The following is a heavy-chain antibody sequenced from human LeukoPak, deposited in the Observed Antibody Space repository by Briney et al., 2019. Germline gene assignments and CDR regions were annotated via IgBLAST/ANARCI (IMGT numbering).Heavy chain of an antibody. CDR1: GGSISSYY. D-gene: IGHD5-18*01. CDR3: ARGYGYEFDY. V-gene: IGHV4-59*12. J-gene: IGHJ4*02. CDR2: IYYSGST. Sequence: SETLSLTCTVSGGSISSYYWSWIRQPPGKGLEWIGYIYYSGSTNYNPSLKSRVTISVDTSKNQFSLKLSSVTAADTAVYYCARGYGYEFDYWGQGTLVTVSS.